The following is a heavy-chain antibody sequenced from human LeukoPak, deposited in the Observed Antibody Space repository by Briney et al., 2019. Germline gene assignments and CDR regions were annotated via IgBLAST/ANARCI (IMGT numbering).Heavy chain of an antibody. Sequence: SETLSLTCTVSGGSISSSSYYWGWIRQPPGKGLEWIGSIYYSGSTYYNPSLKSRVTISVDTSKNQFSLKLSSVTAADTAVYYCARHDFRVVGYSSGWYGTFFDYWGQGTLVTVSS. J-gene: IGHJ4*02. V-gene: IGHV4-39*01. CDR2: IYYSGST. CDR3: ARHDFRVVGYSSGWYGTFFDY. D-gene: IGHD6-19*01. CDR1: GGSISSSSYY.